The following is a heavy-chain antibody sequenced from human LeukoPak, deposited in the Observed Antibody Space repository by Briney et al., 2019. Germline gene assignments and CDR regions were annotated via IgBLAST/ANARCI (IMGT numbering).Heavy chain of an antibody. D-gene: IGHD6-13*01. Sequence: GGSLRLSCAASNYTFKLYSMNWARQAPGKGLEWISYITSSSRTIYYADSVKGRFTISRDNAKNSLYLQMVSRRAEDTAVNIWASNAGGIVAVGDAFDLWGQGTKVIVSS. J-gene: IGHJ3*01. CDR3: ASNAGGIVAVGDAFDL. CDR1: NYTFKLYS. V-gene: IGHV3-48*01. CDR2: ITSSSRTI.